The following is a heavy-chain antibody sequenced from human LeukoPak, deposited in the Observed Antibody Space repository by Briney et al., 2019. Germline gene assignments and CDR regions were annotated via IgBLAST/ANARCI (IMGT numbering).Heavy chain of an antibody. J-gene: IGHJ4*02. Sequence: GGSLRLSCAASGFTFSSYWMSWVRQAPGKGLEWVANIKQDGSEKYYVDSVKGRFTISRDNAKNSLYLQMNSLRAEDTAVYYCARGLDYGGKGFDYWGQGTLVTVSS. D-gene: IGHD4-23*01. CDR3: ARGLDYGGKGFDY. V-gene: IGHV3-7*01. CDR2: IKQDGSEK. CDR1: GFTFSSYW.